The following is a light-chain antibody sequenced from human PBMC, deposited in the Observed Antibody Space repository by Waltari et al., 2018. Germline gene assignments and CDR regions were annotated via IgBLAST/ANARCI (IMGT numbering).Light chain of an antibody. V-gene: IGKV1-5*03. Sequence: DIQMTQSPSTLSASVGDRVTITCRASQSISSWLAWYQQKQGKASKLLIYKASSLESGVPSRFSGSGSGTEFTLTISSLQPDEFATYYCQQYNSLFGQGTKVEIK. CDR2: KAS. CDR1: QSISSW. CDR3: QQYNSL. J-gene: IGKJ1*01.